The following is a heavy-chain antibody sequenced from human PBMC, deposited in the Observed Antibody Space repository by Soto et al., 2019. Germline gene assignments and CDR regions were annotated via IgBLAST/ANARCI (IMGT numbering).Heavy chain of an antibody. CDR1: GGTFSSYA. Sequence: SVKVSCKASGGTFSSYAISWVRQAPGQGLEWMGGIIPIFGTANYAQKFQGRVTITADESTSTAYMELSSLRSEDTAVYYCARGYYDYVWGSFQAGDYWGQGTLVTVSS. CDR3: ARGYYDYVWGSFQAGDY. J-gene: IGHJ4*02. CDR2: IIPIFGTA. V-gene: IGHV1-69*13. D-gene: IGHD3-16*01.